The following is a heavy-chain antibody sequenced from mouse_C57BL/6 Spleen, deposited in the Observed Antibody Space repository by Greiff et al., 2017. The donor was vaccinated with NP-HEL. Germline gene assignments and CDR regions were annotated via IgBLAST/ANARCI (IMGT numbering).Heavy chain of an antibody. CDR1: GYTFTDYN. D-gene: IGHD1-1*01. CDR3: ARCYYGSSPAWFAY. V-gene: IGHV1-22*01. CDR2: INPNNGGT. Sequence: VQLQQSGPELVKPGASVKMSCKASGYTFTDYNMHWVKQSHGKSLEWIGYINPNNGGTSYNQKIKGKATLTVNKSSSTASMELRSLTSEESAVYYCARCYYGSSPAWFAYWGQGTLVTVSA. J-gene: IGHJ3*01.